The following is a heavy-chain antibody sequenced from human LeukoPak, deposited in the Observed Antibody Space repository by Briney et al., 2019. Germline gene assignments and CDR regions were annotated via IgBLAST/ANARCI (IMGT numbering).Heavy chain of an antibody. CDR2: ISGSGGST. V-gene: IGHV3-23*01. CDR1: GFTFSSYS. CDR3: AKLNYYDSSGYGDY. Sequence: GGSLRLSCAVSGFTFSSYSMSWVRQAPGEGLEWVSAISGSGGSTYYADSVKGRFTISRDNSKNTLYLQMNSLRAEDTAVSYCAKLNYYDSSGYGDYWGQGTMVTVSS. D-gene: IGHD3-22*01. J-gene: IGHJ4*02.